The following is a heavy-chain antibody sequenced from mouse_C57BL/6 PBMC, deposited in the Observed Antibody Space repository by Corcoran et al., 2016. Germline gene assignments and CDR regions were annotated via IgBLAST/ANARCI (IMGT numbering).Heavy chain of an antibody. J-gene: IGHJ2*01. CDR1: GYTFTTYG. CDR2: INTYSGVP. V-gene: IGHV9-3*01. D-gene: IGHD1-1*01. CDR3: ARPYYGSSYFDY. Sequence: IQLVQSGPELKKPGETVKISCKASGYTFTTYGMSWVKQAPGKGLKWMGWINTYSGVPTYADDFKGRFAFSLETSASTAYLQINNLKNEDTATYFCARPYYGSSYFDYWGQGTTLTVSS.